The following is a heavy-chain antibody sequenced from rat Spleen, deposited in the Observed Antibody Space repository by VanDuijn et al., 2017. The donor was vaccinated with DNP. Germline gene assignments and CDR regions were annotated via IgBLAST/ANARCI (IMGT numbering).Heavy chain of an antibody. D-gene: IGHD1-2*01. CDR3: TSLYSSSIDY. V-gene: IGHV5S13*01. Sequence: EVQLVESGGGLVQPGRSLKLSCAASGLTFRSYGMAWVRQAPTKGLDWVASISNSGGNTFYRDSVKGRFTISRDNAKSSLYLQMDSLRSEDTATYCCTSLYSSSIDYWGHGVMVTVSS. CDR1: GLTFRSYG. CDR2: ISNSGGNT. J-gene: IGHJ2*01.